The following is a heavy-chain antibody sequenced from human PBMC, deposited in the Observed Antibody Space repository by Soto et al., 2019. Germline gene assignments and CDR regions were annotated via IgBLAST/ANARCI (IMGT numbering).Heavy chain of an antibody. CDR3: ARDGATPVTGSGSYTDYYYGMDV. D-gene: IGHD3-10*01. J-gene: IGHJ6*02. V-gene: IGHV3-33*01. Sequence: QVQLVESGGGVVQPGRSLRLSCAASGFTFSSYGMHWVRQAPGKGLEWVAVIWYDGSNKYYADSVKGRFTISRDNSKNTLYLQMNSLRAEDTAVYYCARDGATPVTGSGSYTDYYYGMDVWGQGTTVTFSS. CDR1: GFTFSSYG. CDR2: IWYDGSNK.